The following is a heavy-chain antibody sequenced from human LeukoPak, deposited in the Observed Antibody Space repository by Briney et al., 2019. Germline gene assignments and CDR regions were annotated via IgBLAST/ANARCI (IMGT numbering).Heavy chain of an antibody. J-gene: IGHJ4*02. CDR2: MNPNSGNT. V-gene: IGHV1-8*01. CDR1: GYTFTSYD. CDR3: ARGQDYYDSSGYYGVDY. Sequence: ASVKVSCKASGYTFTSYDINWVRQATGQGLEWMGWMNPNSGNTGYAQKFQGRVTMTRNTSISTAYMELSSLRSEDTAVYCCARGQDYYDSSGYYGVDYWGQETLVTVSS. D-gene: IGHD3-22*01.